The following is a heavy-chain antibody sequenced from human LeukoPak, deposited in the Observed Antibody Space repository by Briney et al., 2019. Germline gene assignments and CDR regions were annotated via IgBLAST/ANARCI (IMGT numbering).Heavy chain of an antibody. CDR1: GYTFTRYG. D-gene: IGHD6-19*01. CDR3: ARTHSSGWVSDY. V-gene: IGHV1-18*01. CDR2: ISAYNGNT. J-gene: IGHJ4*02. Sequence: ASVKVAWKASGYTFTRYGISWVRQAPGQGLEWMGWISAYNGNTNYAQKLQGRVTMTTDTSTSTAYMELRSLRSDDTAVYYCARTHSSGWVSDYWGQGTLDTVSS.